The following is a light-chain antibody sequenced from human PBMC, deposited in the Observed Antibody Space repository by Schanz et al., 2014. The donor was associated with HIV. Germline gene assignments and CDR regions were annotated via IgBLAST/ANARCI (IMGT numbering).Light chain of an antibody. CDR3: CSYAGSSTVV. J-gene: IGLJ3*02. CDR2: AVS. V-gene: IGLV2-23*02. Sequence: QSALTQPASVSGSPGQSITISCTGTRSDVGSYNLVSWYQHHPGKAPKLMIYAVSKRPSGVSNRFSGSKSGNTASLTISGLQTDDEADYYCCSYAGSSTVVFGGGTKLTVL. CDR1: RSDVGSYNL.